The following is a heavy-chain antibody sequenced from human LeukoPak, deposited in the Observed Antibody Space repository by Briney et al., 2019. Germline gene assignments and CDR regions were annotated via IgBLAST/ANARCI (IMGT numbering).Heavy chain of an antibody. CDR1: GYTFTSYD. D-gene: IGHD7-27*01. J-gene: IGHJ4*02. CDR3: ARGTPNWGYDY. Sequence: ASVKVSCKASGYTFTSYDFNWVRQATGQRPEWMGWMSPNSGGTGYAQKSQDRVTMNRNTSISTAYMELSSLRSDDTAVYYCARGTPNWGYDYWGPGTLVTVSS. CDR2: MSPNSGGT. V-gene: IGHV1-8*01.